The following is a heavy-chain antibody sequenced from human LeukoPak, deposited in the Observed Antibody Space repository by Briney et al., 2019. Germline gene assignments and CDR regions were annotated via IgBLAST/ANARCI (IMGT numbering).Heavy chain of an antibody. CDR3: ASVDQGRDAFDI. J-gene: IGHJ3*02. D-gene: IGHD2-15*01. CDR2: IYYTGST. V-gene: IGHV4-59*08. Sequence: SETLSLTCTVSGGSISNIYWSWIRQPPGKGLEWIGYIYYTGSTNYNPSLKSRVTISVDTSKNQFSLKLSSVTAADTAVYYCASVDQGRDAFDIWGQGTMVTVSS. CDR1: GGSISNIY.